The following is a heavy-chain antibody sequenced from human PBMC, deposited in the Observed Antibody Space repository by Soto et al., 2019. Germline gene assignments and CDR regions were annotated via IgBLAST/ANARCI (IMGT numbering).Heavy chain of an antibody. J-gene: IGHJ3*02. Sequence: NLSLTCTVSGGSISSSSYYWGWIRQPPGKGLEWIGSIYYSGSTYYNPSLKSRVTISVDTSKNQFSLKLSSVTAADTAVYYCARHSTDYYDSSGYPNDAFDIWGQGTMVTVSS. D-gene: IGHD3-22*01. CDR3: ARHSTDYYDSSGYPNDAFDI. CDR1: GGSISSSSYY. V-gene: IGHV4-39*01. CDR2: IYYSGST.